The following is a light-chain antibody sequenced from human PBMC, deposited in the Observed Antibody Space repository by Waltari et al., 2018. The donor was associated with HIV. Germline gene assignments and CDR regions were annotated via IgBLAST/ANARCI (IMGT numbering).Light chain of an antibody. Sequence: QSALTQPPSVSGSPGQSVPISCCGTSSDIGAYDHVSWYQLRPANAPRLMMYHVSKRPPWVADRFSGSRSGNTASLTISGLQTEDEGHYYCCLYAGISKWVFGGGTTLTVL. CDR3: CLYAGISKWV. J-gene: IGLJ3*02. V-gene: IGLV2-11*01. CDR1: SSDIGAYDH. CDR2: HVS.